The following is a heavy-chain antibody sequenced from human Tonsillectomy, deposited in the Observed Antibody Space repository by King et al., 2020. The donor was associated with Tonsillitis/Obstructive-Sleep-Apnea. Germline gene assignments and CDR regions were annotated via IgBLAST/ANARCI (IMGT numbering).Heavy chain of an antibody. CDR1: GFTFSSYS. J-gene: IGHJ4*02. CDR2: ISSSSSTI. Sequence: VQLVESGGGLVQPGGSLRLSCAASGFTFSSYSMNWVHQAPGRGLEWVSYISSSSSTIYYADSVKGRFTVSRDNAKNSHYLQMNSLRDEDTAVYYCARDTGRGISPFDCWGQGTLVTVSS. V-gene: IGHV3-48*02. CDR3: ARDTGRGISPFDC. D-gene: IGHD2-15*01.